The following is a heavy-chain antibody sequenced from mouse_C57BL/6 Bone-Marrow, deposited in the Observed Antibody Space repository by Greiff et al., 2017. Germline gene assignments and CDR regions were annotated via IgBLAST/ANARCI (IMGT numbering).Heavy chain of an antibody. CDR3: ARHGEGAMDY. CDR1: GFTFSNYG. CDR2: ISNLAYSI. Sequence: EVKLQESGGGLVQPGGSLKLSCAASGFTFSNYGMAWVRQAPRKGPEWVAFISNLAYSIYYADTVTGRFTISRENAKNTLYLEMSSLRSEDTAMYYCARHGEGAMDYWGQGTSVTVSS. V-gene: IGHV5-15*01. J-gene: IGHJ4*01.